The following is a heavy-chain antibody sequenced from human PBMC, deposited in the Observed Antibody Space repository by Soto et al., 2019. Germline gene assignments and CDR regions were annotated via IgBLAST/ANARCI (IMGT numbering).Heavy chain of an antibody. CDR1: GGTFSSYA. D-gene: IGHD2-15*01. Sequence: QVQLVQSGAEVKKPGSSVKVSCKASGGTFSSYAISWLRQAPGQGLEWMGGIIPIFGTANYAQKFQGRVTITADESTSTAYMELSSLRSEDTAVYYCARDDCSGGSCYSVVGGWFDPWGQGTLVTVSS. J-gene: IGHJ5*02. CDR2: IIPIFGTA. V-gene: IGHV1-69*01. CDR3: ARDDCSGGSCYSVVGGWFDP.